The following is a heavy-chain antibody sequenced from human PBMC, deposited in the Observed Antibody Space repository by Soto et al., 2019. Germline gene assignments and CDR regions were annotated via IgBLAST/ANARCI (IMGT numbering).Heavy chain of an antibody. Sequence: PSETLSLTCTVSGGSISSGGYYWSWIRQHPGKGLEWIGYIYYSGSTYYNPSLKSRVTISVDTSKNQFSLKLSSVTAADTAVYYCARKDKVVRSPYFDYWGQGTLVTVSS. CDR3: ARKDKVVRSPYFDY. CDR1: GGSISSGGYY. CDR2: IYYSGST. D-gene: IGHD2-15*01. J-gene: IGHJ4*02. V-gene: IGHV4-31*03.